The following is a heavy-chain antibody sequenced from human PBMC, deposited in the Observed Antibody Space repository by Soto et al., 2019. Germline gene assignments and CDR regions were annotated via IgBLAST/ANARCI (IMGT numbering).Heavy chain of an antibody. CDR2: TYHSGNP. Sequence: SETLSLTCGVSGDTISTGGYSWAWIRQPPGKALEWIGHTYHSGNPYYNPSLKSRVIISVDRSRNQFSLKLNSVTAADTAVYYCASLPTMTTSGSWGQGTLVTVSS. V-gene: IGHV4-30-2*01. J-gene: IGHJ5*02. D-gene: IGHD3-16*01. CDR1: GDTISTGGYS. CDR3: ASLPTMTTSGS.